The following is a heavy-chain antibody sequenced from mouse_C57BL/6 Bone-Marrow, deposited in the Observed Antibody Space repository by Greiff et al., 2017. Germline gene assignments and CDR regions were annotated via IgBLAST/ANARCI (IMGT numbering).Heavy chain of an antibody. CDR1: GYSFTGYY. J-gene: IGHJ3*01. CDR2: IYPYNGVS. D-gene: IGHD1-1*01. V-gene: IGHV1-31*01. Sequence: VQLQQSGPELVKPGASVKISCKASGYSFTGYYMHWVKQSHGNILDWIGYIYPYNGVSSYNQKFKCKATLTVDKSSSTAYMELRSLTSEDSAVEYCERGNLLLRQAWFAYWGQGTLVTVSA. CDR3: ERGNLLLRQAWFAY.